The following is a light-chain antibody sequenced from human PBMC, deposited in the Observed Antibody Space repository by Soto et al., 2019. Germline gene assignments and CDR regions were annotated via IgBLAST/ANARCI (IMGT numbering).Light chain of an antibody. CDR2: GAS. V-gene: IGKV3-15*01. Sequence: EIVMTQSPATLSVSPGGRATLSCRASQSLSDTLAWYQQKPGQAPRLLIYGASTRAPGFPARFSGSGSGTDFTLTISSLQSEDFGVYYCQQYGSSPWTFGQGTKVDIK. J-gene: IGKJ1*01. CDR1: QSLSDT. CDR3: QQYGSSPWT.